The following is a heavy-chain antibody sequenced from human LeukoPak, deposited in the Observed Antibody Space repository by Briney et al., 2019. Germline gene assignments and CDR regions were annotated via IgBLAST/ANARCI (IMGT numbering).Heavy chain of an antibody. V-gene: IGHV4-4*02. J-gene: IGHJ4*02. Sequence: PSETLSLTCGVSGGSISSTNWWSWVRQPPGQGLEWIGEISLTGETNYNPSLNGRVTISVDTSKNQFSLKLSSVTAADTAVYYCTRSKYWGQGTLVTVSS. CDR1: GGSISSTNW. CDR2: ISLTGET. CDR3: TRSKY.